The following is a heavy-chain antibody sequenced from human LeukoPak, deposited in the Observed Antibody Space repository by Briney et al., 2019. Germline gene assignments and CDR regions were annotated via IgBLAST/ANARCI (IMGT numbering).Heavy chain of an antibody. CDR1: GFTFSSYG. Sequence: GGSLRLSCAASGFTFSSYGMHWVRQAPGKGLEWVAFIQYDGSNKYYADSVKGRFTISRDNSKNTLYLQMNGLRAEDTAVYYCVLAIRGGRFDYWGQGTLVTVSS. D-gene: IGHD2-15*01. V-gene: IGHV3-30*02. CDR3: VLAIRGGRFDY. J-gene: IGHJ4*02. CDR2: IQYDGSNK.